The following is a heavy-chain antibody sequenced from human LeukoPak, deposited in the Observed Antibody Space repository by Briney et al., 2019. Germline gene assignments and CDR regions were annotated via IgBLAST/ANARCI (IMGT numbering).Heavy chain of an antibody. CDR2: ISSSSSYI. V-gene: IGHV3-21*01. D-gene: IGHD1-26*01. CDR3: GRDDTGRGGGFDY. J-gene: IGHJ4*02. CDR1: GFTFSSYS. Sequence: GGSLRLSCAASGFTFSSYSMNWVRQAPGKGLEWVSSISSSSSYIYYADSVKGRFTISRDNAKNSLYLQMNSLRAEDTALSYCGRDDTGRGGGFDYWGQGTLVTVSS.